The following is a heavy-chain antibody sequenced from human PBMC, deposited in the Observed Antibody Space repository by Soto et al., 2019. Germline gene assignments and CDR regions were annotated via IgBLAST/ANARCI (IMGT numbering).Heavy chain of an antibody. V-gene: IGHV3-48*02. CDR2: ITSSSSTL. J-gene: IGHJ5*02. Sequence: PGGSLRLSCAASGFTFSSYSMSWVRQAPGKGLEWVSYITSSSSTLYYADSVEGRFTISRDNAKNSLYLQMNSLRDEDTAVYYCARVYYYDSSALFDLWGQGTLVTVSS. D-gene: IGHD3-22*01. CDR3: ARVYYYDSSALFDL. CDR1: GFTFSSYS.